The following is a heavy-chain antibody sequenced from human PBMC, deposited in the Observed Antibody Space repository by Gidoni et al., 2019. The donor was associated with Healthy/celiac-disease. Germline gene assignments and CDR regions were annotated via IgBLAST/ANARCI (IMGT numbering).Heavy chain of an antibody. V-gene: IGHV3-53*01. J-gene: IGHJ3*02. CDR1: GFTVSSNY. CDR3: ARGLERGYSGYDSDAFDI. D-gene: IGHD5-12*01. Sequence: EVQLVESGGGLIQPGGSLRLSCAASGFTVSSNYMSWVRQAPGKGLEWVSVIYSGGSTYYADSVKGRFTISRDNSKNTLYLQMNSLRAEDTAVYYCARGLERGYSGYDSDAFDIWGQGTMVTVSS. CDR2: IYSGGST.